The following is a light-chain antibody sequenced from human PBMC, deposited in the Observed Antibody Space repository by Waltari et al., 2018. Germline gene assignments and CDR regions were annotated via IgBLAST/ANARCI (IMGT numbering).Light chain of an antibody. CDR3: CSYAGGYTYV. CDR1: SSDVGRYKL. V-gene: IGLV2-23*01. Sequence: QSALTQPASVSGSPGQTITISCTGTSSDVGRYKLVSWYQQYPGEAPKVIIYEDNARPSGLSNRVSGSKSGNTASLTISCLQADDEADYYCCSYAGGYTYVFGTGTKVTVL. J-gene: IGLJ1*01. CDR2: EDN.